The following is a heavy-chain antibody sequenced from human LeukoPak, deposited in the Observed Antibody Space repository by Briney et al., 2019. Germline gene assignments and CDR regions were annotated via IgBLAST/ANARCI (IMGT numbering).Heavy chain of an antibody. CDR3: AREVSEGFDF. CDR1: VFTFSGYS. J-gene: IGHJ4*02. D-gene: IGHD3-22*01. CDR2: FGTRSTSI. V-gene: IGHV3-21*01. Sequence: GGSLRLSCTASVFTFSGYSMNWIRQAPWNGLEWVSSFGTRSTSIYHAGSVKGRFAISRDNAKNLLYLQMNSLRAEDTALYYCAREVSEGFDFWGQGTLVTVSS.